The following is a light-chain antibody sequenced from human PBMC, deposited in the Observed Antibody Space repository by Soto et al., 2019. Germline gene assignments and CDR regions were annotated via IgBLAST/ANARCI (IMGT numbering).Light chain of an antibody. J-gene: IGLJ3*02. Sequence: QSALTQPASVSGSPGQSITISCTGTSSDVGSYNLVSWYQQHPGKAPKLMIYEGSKRPSGVSNRFSGSKSGNTASLTISGLQAEDEADYYWCSYAGSSTWVFGGGTQLTVL. CDR3: CSYAGSSTWV. CDR2: EGS. CDR1: SSDVGSYNL. V-gene: IGLV2-23*01.